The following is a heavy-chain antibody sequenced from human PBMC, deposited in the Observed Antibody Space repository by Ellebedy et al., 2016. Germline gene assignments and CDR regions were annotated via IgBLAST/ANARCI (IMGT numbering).Heavy chain of an antibody. V-gene: IGHV3-23*01. CDR1: GFTFSSYA. J-gene: IGHJ3*02. CDR3: AKDSPEKITRYGDPKPDAFDI. D-gene: IGHD4-17*01. CDR2: ISGSGGST. Sequence: GESLKISCAASGFTFSSYAMSWVRQAPGKGLEWVSAISGSGGSTYYADSVKGRFTISRDNSKNTLYLQMNSLRAEDTAVYYCAKDSPEKITRYGDPKPDAFDIWGQGTMVTVSS.